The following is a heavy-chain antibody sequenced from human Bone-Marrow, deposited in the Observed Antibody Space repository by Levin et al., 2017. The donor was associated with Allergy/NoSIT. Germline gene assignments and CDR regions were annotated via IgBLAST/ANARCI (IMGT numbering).Heavy chain of an antibody. D-gene: IGHD3-22*01. CDR1: GFTFDDYA. V-gene: IGHV3-9*01. CDR3: AKAHYYDSSGYSEFDY. CDR2: ISWNSGSI. J-gene: IGHJ4*02. Sequence: SLKISCAASGFTFDDYAMHWVRQAPGKGLEWVSGISWNSGSIGYADSVKGRFTISRDNAKNSLYLQMNSLRAEDTALYYCAKAHYYDSSGYSEFDYWGQGTLVTVSS.